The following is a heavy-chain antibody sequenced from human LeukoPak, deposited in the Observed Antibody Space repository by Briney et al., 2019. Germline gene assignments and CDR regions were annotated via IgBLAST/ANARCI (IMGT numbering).Heavy chain of an antibody. Sequence: SETLSLTCTVSGGSISSGDYYWSWIRQPPGKGLERIGYIYYSGSTYYNPSLKSRATISVDTSKNQFSLKLRSVTAADTAVYYCARGLRGDPSDYWGQGTLVTVSS. CDR3: ARGLRGDPSDY. CDR2: IYYSGST. J-gene: IGHJ4*02. V-gene: IGHV4-30-4*01. CDR1: GGSISSGDYY.